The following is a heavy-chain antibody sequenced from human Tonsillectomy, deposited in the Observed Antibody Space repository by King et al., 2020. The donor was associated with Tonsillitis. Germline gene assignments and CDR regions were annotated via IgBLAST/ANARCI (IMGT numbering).Heavy chain of an antibody. CDR3: ARAPNWIDY. V-gene: IGHV3-7*01. Sequence: VQLVESGGGLVQSGGSLRLSCAASGFTFSAYWMTWVRQAPGKGLEWVANIKEDGSRKYHVYAVKGRFTISRDNANNPLYLQMNSLRAEDTDGYYCARAPNWIDYWGQGTLVTVSS. D-gene: IGHD1-20*01. CDR1: GFTFSAYW. CDR2: IKEDGSRK. J-gene: IGHJ4*02.